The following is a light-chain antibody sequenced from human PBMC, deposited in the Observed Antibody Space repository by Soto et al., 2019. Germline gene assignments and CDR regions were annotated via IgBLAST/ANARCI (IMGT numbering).Light chain of an antibody. J-gene: IGKJ2*01. CDR2: LGS. CDR3: MQPLQTPRYT. V-gene: IGKV2-28*01. CDR1: QSLLHRNGYNY. Sequence: DIVMTQSPLSLPVTPGEPASISCRSSQSLLHRNGYNYLDWYLQKPGQAPQLLIYLGSNRASGVPDRFSGSGSGTDFTLKISRVESEDVGVYYCMQPLQTPRYTFGQGTKLEI.